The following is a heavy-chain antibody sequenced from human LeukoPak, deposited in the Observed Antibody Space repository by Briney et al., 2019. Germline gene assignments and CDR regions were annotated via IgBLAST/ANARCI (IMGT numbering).Heavy chain of an antibody. CDR1: GGSISSGGYY. CDR3: ARGYSGYGTDAFDI. CDR2: IYYSGST. J-gene: IGHJ3*02. D-gene: IGHD5-12*01. Sequence: SETLSLTCTVSGGSISSGGYYWSWIRQHPGKGLEWIGYIYYSGSTYYNPSLKSRVTISVDTSKNQTSLKLSSVTAADTAVYYCARGYSGYGTDAFDIWGQGTMVTVSS. V-gene: IGHV4-31*03.